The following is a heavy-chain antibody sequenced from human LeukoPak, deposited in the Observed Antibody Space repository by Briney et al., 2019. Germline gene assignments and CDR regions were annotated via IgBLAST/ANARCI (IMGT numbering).Heavy chain of an antibody. J-gene: IGHJ4*02. V-gene: IGHV4-38-2*01. Sequence: ASETLSLTCAVSGYSISSGYYWGWIRQPPGKGLERIGSIYHSGSTYYNPSLKSRVTISVDTSKNQFSLKLSSVTAADTAVYYCARHIAGYSSSWPDSTFDYWGQGTLVTVSS. D-gene: IGHD6-13*01. CDR2: IYHSGST. CDR1: GYSISSGYY. CDR3: ARHIAGYSSSWPDSTFDY.